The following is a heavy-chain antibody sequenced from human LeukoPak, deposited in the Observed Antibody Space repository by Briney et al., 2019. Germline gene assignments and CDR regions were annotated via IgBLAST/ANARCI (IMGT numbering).Heavy chain of an antibody. CDR3: AGDTRITMVRGVINSYYFDY. J-gene: IGHJ4*02. CDR2: IIPVFGIA. Sequence: TSVKVSCKASGGTFSSYAISWVRQAPGQGLEWMGRIIPVFGIANYAQKFQGRVTITADKSTSTAYMELSSLRSEDTAVYYCAGDTRITMVRGVINSYYFDYWGQGTLVTVSS. V-gene: IGHV1-69*04. D-gene: IGHD3-10*01. CDR1: GGTFSSYA.